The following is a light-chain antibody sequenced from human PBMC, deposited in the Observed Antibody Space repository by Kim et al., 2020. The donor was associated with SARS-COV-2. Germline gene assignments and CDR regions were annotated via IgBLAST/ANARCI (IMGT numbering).Light chain of an antibody. J-gene: IGKJ2*01. Sequence: EIVLTQSPVTLSLSPGEIATLSCGASQSVRSSYLAWYQQKPGLAPRLLIYDASKRATGIPDRFSGSGSGTDFTLTINRVEPEDFAVYYCQQYGHSPRTFGQGTKLEI. CDR3: QQYGHSPRT. V-gene: IGKV3D-20*01. CDR1: QSVRSSY. CDR2: DAS.